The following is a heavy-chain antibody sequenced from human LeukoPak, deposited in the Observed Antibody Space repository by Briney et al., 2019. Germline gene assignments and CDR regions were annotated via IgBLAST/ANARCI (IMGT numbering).Heavy chain of an antibody. Sequence: GGPLRLSCAASGFPFSNFVMHWLRAAPGKALELVANIWDDGSNEYYGESVKGRFIISRDNSKNTLFLQMNSLRAEDTAVYYCARDRERAVDLGYWGRGTLVTVSS. CDR2: IWDDGSNE. CDR1: GFPFSNFV. CDR3: ARDRERAVDLGY. D-gene: IGHD6-19*01. J-gene: IGHJ4*02. V-gene: IGHV3-33*01.